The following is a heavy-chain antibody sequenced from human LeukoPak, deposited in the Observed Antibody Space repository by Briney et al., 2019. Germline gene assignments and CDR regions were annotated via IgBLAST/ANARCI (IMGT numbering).Heavy chain of an antibody. V-gene: IGHV3-48*03. Sequence: GGSLRLSCAASGFAFSVYEMYWVRQAPGKGLEWVSYISSSGGTRYYADSVKGRFTIPRDNAKNSLYLQMNSLRAEDTAVYYCATLTVASSFDYWGQGTLVTVSS. D-gene: IGHD6-19*01. CDR1: GFAFSVYE. CDR3: ATLTVASSFDY. CDR2: ISSSGGTR. J-gene: IGHJ4*02.